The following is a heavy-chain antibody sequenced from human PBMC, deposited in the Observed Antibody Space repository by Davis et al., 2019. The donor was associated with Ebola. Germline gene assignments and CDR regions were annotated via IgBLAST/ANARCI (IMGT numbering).Heavy chain of an antibody. Sequence: AASVKVSCKAVADTLASYAMTWVRQAPGQGIGWMGGIIPVFRTANYAQKFQGRVTITADESTHTVYMELNGLRPEDTAVYYCAHLGPQRYCSGGGCHGYLDYWCQGTMVTVSS. CDR2: IIPVFRTA. D-gene: IGHD2-15*01. J-gene: IGHJ4*02. CDR3: AHLGPQRYCSGGGCHGYLDY. V-gene: IGHV1-69*13. CDR1: ADTLASYA.